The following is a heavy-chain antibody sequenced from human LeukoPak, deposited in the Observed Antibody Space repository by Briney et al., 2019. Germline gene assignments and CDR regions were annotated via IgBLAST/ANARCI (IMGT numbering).Heavy chain of an antibody. CDR3: CTDLQWEGGDF. Sequence: GGSLRLSCVMSGLPFNTAWLTWVRQAPEKGLEWVGRIKSNNDGGTTDYAAPVEGRFSISRDDSRNTIYLQMNSLKTEDTGVYYCCTDLQWEGGDFWGQGTLVTVSS. J-gene: IGHJ4*02. V-gene: IGHV3-15*01. CDR2: IKSNNDGGTT. CDR1: GLPFNTAW. D-gene: IGHD1-26*01.